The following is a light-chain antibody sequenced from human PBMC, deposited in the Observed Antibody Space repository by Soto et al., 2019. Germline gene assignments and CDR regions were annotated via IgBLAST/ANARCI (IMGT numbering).Light chain of an antibody. Sequence: MERRKSPSSLVASVGDRVTITCRASQSISSYLNWYQQKPGKAPKLLIYAASSLQSGVPSRFSGSGSGTDFTLTITSLQPDDFATYHCPPYDTNSQTTFGQGTRLEIK. CDR3: PPYDTNSQTT. CDR1: QSISSY. CDR2: AAS. J-gene: IGKJ5*01. V-gene: IGKV1-39*01.